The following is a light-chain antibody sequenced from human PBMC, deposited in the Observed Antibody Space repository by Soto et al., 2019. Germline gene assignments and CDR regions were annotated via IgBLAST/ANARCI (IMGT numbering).Light chain of an antibody. CDR2: EAY. V-gene: IGKV1-5*03. CDR1: QTISSW. J-gene: IGKJ1*01. CDR3: LHYYKYPQT. Sequence: DIQMTQSPSPLSGSVGDRVTITFPASQTISSWLAWYQQKPGKAPKLLIYEAYRVASGVPSRISGSGSGTEFTLTISGLQPDDFATYYCLHYYKYPQTFGQGTKVDIK.